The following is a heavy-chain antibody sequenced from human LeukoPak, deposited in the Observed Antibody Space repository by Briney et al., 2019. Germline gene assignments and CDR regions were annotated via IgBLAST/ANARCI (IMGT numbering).Heavy chain of an antibody. J-gene: IGHJ6*03. V-gene: IGHV4-34*01. CDR2: INHSGST. D-gene: IGHD3-22*01. Sequence: SETLSLTCAVYGGSFSGYYWSWIRQPPGKGLEWIGEINHSGSTNYNPSLKSRVTISVDTSKNQFSLKLSSVTAADTAVYYCARGLSTPRYYYDSSGYYRTYYYYYMDVWGKGTTVTVFS. CDR1: GGSFSGYY. CDR3: ARGLSTPRYYYDSSGYYRTYYYYYMDV.